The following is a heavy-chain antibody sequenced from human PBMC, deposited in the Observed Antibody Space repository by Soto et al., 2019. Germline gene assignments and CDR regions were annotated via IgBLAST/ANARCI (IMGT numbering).Heavy chain of an antibody. CDR2: VFHRGTT. Sequence: SSETLSLTCNVSGSSISSAYYWGWVRQPPGRGLEWIGSVFHRGTTYYNPSLMSRVTISLDTSKNQFSLKLSSVTAADTAVYCCASDFWAGYPLFDYWGQGALVTVSS. J-gene: IGHJ4*02. CDR1: GSSISSAYY. D-gene: IGHD3-3*01. CDR3: ASDFWAGYPLFDY. V-gene: IGHV4-38-2*02.